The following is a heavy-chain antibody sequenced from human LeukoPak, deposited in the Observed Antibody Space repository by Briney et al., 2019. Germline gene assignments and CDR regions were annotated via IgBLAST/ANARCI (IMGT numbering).Heavy chain of an antibody. D-gene: IGHD5-24*01. CDR1: GFTFSSYG. V-gene: IGHV3-30*18. CDR3: AKDAAVEMATITWYFDY. Sequence: GRSLRLSCAAAGFTFSSYGMHWVRQAPGKGLEWVAVISYHGSNKYYVDSVKGRFTVSRDNSKSTLYLQMNSLRPEDTAVYYCAKDAAVEMATITWYFDYWGQGTLVTVSS. CDR2: ISYHGSNK. J-gene: IGHJ4*02.